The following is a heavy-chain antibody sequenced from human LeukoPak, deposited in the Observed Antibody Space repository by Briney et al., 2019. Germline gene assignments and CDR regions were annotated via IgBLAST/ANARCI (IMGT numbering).Heavy chain of an antibody. V-gene: IGHV3-53*01. Sequence: GGSLGLSCAASGFTVSSNYMSWVRQAPGKGLEWVSVIYSGGSTYYADSVKGRFTISRDNSKNTLYLQMNSLRAEDTAVYYCARDPAGIAVAGGAYWGQGTLVTVSS. D-gene: IGHD6-19*01. CDR1: GFTVSSNY. J-gene: IGHJ4*02. CDR2: IYSGGST. CDR3: ARDPAGIAVAGGAY.